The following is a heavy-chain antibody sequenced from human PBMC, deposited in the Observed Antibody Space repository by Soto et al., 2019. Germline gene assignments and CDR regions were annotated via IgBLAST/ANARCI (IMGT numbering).Heavy chain of an antibody. V-gene: IGHV4-4*07. D-gene: IGHD1-26*01. CDR3: ARDHDEGAMWYYFDY. Sequence: PSETLSLTCTVSGGSISSYYWSWIRQPAGKGLEWIGRIYTSGSTNYNPSLKSRVTMSVDTSKNQFSLKLSSVTAADTAVYYCARDHDEGAMWYYFDYWGQGTLVTVSS. CDR1: GGSISSYY. CDR2: IYTSGST. J-gene: IGHJ4*02.